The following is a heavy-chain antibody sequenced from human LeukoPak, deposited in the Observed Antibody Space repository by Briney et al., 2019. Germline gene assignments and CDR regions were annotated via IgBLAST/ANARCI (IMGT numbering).Heavy chain of an antibody. J-gene: IGHJ4*02. CDR1: GVTLSSYA. CDR2: ISSSGSGGNT. Sequence: GGSLRLSCAASGVTLSSYAMSWARQAPGKGLEWVSGISSSGSGGNTYYADSVKGRFTISRDNAKNSLYLQMNSLRAEDTAVYYCARVRIRWELPRRRYYFDYWGQGTLVTVSS. D-gene: IGHD1-26*01. CDR3: ARVRIRWELPRRRYYFDY. V-gene: IGHV3-23*01.